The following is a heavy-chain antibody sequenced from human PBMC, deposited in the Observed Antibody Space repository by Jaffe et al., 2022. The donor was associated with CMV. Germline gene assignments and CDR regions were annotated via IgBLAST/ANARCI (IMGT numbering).Heavy chain of an antibody. J-gene: IGHJ4*02. CDR1: GYSFTSYW. Sequence: EVQLVQSGAEVKKPGESLKISCKGSGYSFTSYWIGWVRQMPGKGLEWMGIIYPGDSDTRYSPSFQGQVTISADKSISTAYLQWSSLKASDTAMYYCARGTRYCTNGVCFFDYWGQGTLVTVSS. CDR2: IYPGDSDT. D-gene: IGHD2-8*01. CDR3: ARGTRYCTNGVCFFDY. V-gene: IGHV5-51*01.